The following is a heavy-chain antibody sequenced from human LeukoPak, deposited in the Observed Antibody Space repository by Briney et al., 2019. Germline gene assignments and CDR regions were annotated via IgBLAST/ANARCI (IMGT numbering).Heavy chain of an antibody. CDR2: ISYDGSNK. V-gene: IGHV3-30-3*01. Sequence: GGSLRLSCAASGFTFSSYAMHWVRQAPGKGLEWVAVISYDGSNKYYADSVKGRFTISRDNSKNTLYLQMNSLRAEDTAVYYCARDWYDSSGYLVYWGQGTLVTVSS. D-gene: IGHD3-22*01. J-gene: IGHJ4*02. CDR3: ARDWYDSSGYLVY. CDR1: GFTFSSYA.